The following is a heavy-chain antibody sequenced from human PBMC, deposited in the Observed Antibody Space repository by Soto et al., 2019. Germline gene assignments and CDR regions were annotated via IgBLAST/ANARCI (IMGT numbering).Heavy chain of an antibody. CDR1: GYSTTSYW. V-gene: IGHV5-51*01. J-gene: IGHJ1*01. CDR3: ARLYYYDSSGSGAEYFQH. D-gene: IGHD3-22*01. CDR2: IYPGDSDT. Sequence: GESLKISCKGSGYSTTSYWIGWVRPMPGKGLEWMGIIYPGDSDTRDSPSFQGQLTTSADKSISTAYLQWSSLKASDAAMYYCARLYYYDSSGSGAEYFQHWGQGTLVTVSS.